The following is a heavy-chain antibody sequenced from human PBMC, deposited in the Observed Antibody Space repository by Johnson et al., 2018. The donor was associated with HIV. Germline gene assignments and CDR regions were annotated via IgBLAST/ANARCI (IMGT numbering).Heavy chain of an antibody. CDR2: ISYDGSNK. Sequence: QVHLVESGGGLVQPGGSLRLSCAASGFTFRSYAMHWVRQAPGKGLEWVGVISYDGSNKYYADSVKGRFTISRDNSKNTMSLQMNSPRVEDMAVYYCARVRGGRENAFDIWGQGTMVTVSS. D-gene: IGHD1-26*01. J-gene: IGHJ3*02. CDR3: ARVRGGRENAFDI. V-gene: IGHV3-30*03. CDR1: GFTFRSYA.